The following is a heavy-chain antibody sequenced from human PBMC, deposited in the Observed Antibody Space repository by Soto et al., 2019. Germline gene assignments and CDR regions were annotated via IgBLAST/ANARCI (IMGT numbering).Heavy chain of an antibody. CDR3: ARDPVREGLAGYYYYGMDV. CDR2: ISSSSSTI. J-gene: IGHJ6*02. CDR1: GFTFSSYS. D-gene: IGHD3-10*01. V-gene: IGHV3-48*02. Sequence: PGGSLRLSCAASGFTFSSYSMNWVRQAPGKGLEWVSYISSSSSTIYYADSVKGRFTISRDNAKNSLYLQMNSLRDEDTAVYYCARDPVREGLAGYYYYGMDVWGQGTTVTVSS.